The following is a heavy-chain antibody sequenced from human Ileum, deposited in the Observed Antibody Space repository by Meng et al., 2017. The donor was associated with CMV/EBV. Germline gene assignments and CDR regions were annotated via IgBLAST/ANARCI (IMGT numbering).Heavy chain of an antibody. D-gene: IGHD1-26*01. J-gene: IGHJ4*02. Sequence: GESLKISCAVSGLTFSNAWMTWVRQAPGKALEWVGRIKSKTDDGTIDYAAPVKGRFTISRDDSKNTLYLQMNSLRAEDTAVYYCARGPSHGAFDYWGQGTLVTVSS. CDR3: ARGPSHGAFDY. V-gene: IGHV3-15*01. CDR1: GLTFSNAW. CDR2: IKSKTDDGTI.